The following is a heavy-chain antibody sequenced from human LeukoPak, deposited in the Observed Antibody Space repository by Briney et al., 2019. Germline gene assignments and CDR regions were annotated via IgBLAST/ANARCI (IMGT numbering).Heavy chain of an antibody. V-gene: IGHV3-21*01. J-gene: IGHJ3*02. CDR2: ISSSSSYI. CDR1: GFTFSSYS. CDR3: ARDVVPAAMGDAFDN. Sequence: GGSLRLSCAASGFTFSSYSMNWVRQAPGKGLEWVSSISSSSSYIYYADSVKGRFTISRDNAKNSLYLQMNSLRAEDTAVYYCARDVVPAAMGDAFDNWGQGTMVTVSS. D-gene: IGHD2-2*01.